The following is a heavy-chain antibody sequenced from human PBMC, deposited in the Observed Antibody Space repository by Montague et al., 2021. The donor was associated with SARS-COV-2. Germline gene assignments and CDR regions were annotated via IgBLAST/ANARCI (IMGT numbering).Heavy chain of an antibody. V-gene: IGHV4-39*07. D-gene: IGHD6-13*01. J-gene: IGHJ6*02. Sequence: SETLSLTCTVSGGSISSDGYYWGWIRQPPGKGLEWIGSIYYSGSTYYNPSLKSRVTISVDASKNQFSLKLSSVTAADTAVYYCARVGRQQLVRLSGMDVWGQGTTVTVSS. CDR2: IYYSGST. CDR1: GGSISSDGYY. CDR3: ARVGRQQLVRLSGMDV.